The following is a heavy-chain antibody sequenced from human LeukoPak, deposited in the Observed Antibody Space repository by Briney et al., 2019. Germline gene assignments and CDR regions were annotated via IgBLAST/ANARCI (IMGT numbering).Heavy chain of an antibody. CDR3: ARRVGYCSSTSCYSDY. CDR2: IYYSGST. CDR1: GGSISSSSYY. J-gene: IGHJ4*02. Sequence: SETLSLTCTVSGGSISSSSYYWGWIRQPPGKGLEWIGSIYYSGSTNYNPSLKSRVTISVDTSKNQFSLKLSSVTAADTAVYYCARRVGYCSSTSCYSDYWGQGTLVTVSS. D-gene: IGHD2-2*01. V-gene: IGHV4-39*07.